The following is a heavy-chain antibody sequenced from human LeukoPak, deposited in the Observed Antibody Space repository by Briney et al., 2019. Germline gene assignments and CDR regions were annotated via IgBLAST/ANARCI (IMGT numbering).Heavy chain of an antibody. D-gene: IGHD5-24*01. CDR3: ARDRGRGDGYIYINYYMDV. J-gene: IGHJ6*03. CDR2: IYSSGSI. CDR1: GGSMSPYY. Sequence: SETLSLTCTVSGGSMSPYYWNWIRQPPGKGLEWIGYIYSSGSINYNPSLKSRVTTSIDTSKNQFSLKLSSVTAADTAVYYCARDRGRGDGYIYINYYMDVWGKGTTVTVSS. V-gene: IGHV4-59*01.